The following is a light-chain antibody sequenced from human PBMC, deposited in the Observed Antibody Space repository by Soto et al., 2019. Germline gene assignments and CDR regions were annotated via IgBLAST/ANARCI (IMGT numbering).Light chain of an antibody. Sequence: GDRVTITCRASQRITSWLAWYQQKPGKAPKLLMYDASSLHSGVPSRFSGSGSGTEFTLTISSLQPDDFATYYCQQYNGYPWTFGQGTKVEIK. CDR2: DAS. V-gene: IGKV1-5*01. J-gene: IGKJ1*01. CDR3: QQYNGYPWT. CDR1: QRITSW.